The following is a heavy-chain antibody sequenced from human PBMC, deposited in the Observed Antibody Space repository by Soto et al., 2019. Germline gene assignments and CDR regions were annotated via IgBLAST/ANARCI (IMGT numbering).Heavy chain of an antibody. J-gene: IGHJ6*02. D-gene: IGHD2-2*01. V-gene: IGHV4-59*02. CDR1: GGSVTSYH. CDR3: ARVSGPVIVPAAAGTSPSYGFDV. Sequence: PSETLSLTCFVSGGSVTSYHWSWIRQFPGKGLEWIAYTSYTGNTNYNPSLQSRVTISLDTSKNQLSLKLTSMTAADTAVYYCARVSGPVIVPAAAGTSPSYGFDVWGQGTTVTVSS. CDR2: TSYTGNT.